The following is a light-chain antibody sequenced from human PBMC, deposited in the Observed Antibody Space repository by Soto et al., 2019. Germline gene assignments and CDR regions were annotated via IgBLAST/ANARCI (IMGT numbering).Light chain of an antibody. V-gene: IGLV2-14*01. CDR2: EVN. Sequence: QSALTQPASLSGSPGQSITISCTGTSSDIGAYDYVSWFQQHPGKAPKLMISEVNNRPSGVSDRFSGSKSGNTASLTISGLQAEDEADYYCCSYGSSTTYVFGSGTKLTVL. J-gene: IGLJ1*01. CDR1: SSDIGAYDY. CDR3: CSYGSSTTYV.